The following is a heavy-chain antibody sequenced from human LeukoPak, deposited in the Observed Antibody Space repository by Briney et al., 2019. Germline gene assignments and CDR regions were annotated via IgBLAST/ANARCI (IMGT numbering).Heavy chain of an antibody. CDR3: AKGGKTAMVSSGY. J-gene: IGHJ4*02. Sequence: GGSLRLSCVVSGFTFSTFTMNWVRQAPGKGLEWVSCISSSSSYIYYADSVKGRFTISRDNAKNSLYLQMNSLRAEDTAVYYCAKGGKTAMVSSGYWGQGTLVTVSS. V-gene: IGHV3-21*04. CDR2: ISSSSSYI. D-gene: IGHD5-18*01. CDR1: GFTFSTFT.